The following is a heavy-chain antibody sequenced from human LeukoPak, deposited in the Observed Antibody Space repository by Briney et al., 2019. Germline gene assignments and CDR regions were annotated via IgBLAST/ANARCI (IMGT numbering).Heavy chain of an antibody. CDR1: GFTFSSYW. D-gene: IGHD1-26*01. Sequence: GGSLRLSCAASGFTFSSYWMHWVRQAPGKGLVWVSRINTDGSSTSYADSVKGRFAISRDNAKNTLYLQMNSLRADDTAVYYCARTRRNSGSYYGDYWGQGTLVTVSS. CDR2: INTDGSST. CDR3: ARTRRNSGSYYGDY. V-gene: IGHV3-74*01. J-gene: IGHJ4*02.